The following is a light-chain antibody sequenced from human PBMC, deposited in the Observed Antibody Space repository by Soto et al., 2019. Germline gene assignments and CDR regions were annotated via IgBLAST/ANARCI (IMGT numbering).Light chain of an antibody. CDR2: MAS. J-gene: IGKJ1*01. Sequence: IQMTQSPSTLSASVGDRVTITCRTSQSINTWLAWFQHKPGKAPKVLIYMASNLEAGVPSRFSGSGSGTEFTLTISSLQPDDFATYYCQHYYGYSWTFGQGTNVEIK. CDR3: QHYYGYSWT. CDR1: QSINTW. V-gene: IGKV1-5*03.